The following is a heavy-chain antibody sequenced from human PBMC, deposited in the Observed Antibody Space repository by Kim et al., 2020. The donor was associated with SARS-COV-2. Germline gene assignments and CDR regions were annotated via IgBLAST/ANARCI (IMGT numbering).Heavy chain of an antibody. CDR2: MNPNSGNT. D-gene: IGHD3-10*02. Sequence: ASVKVSCKASGYTFTSYDINWVRQATGQGLEWMGWMNPNSGNTGYAQKFQGRVTMTRNTSISTAYMELSSLRSEDTAVYYCARTPYVLTADVLIPYYYYYMDVRGEGAAVTVSS. J-gene: IGHJ6*03. CDR1: GYTFTSYD. V-gene: IGHV1-8*01. CDR3: ARTPYVLTADVLIPYYYYYMDV.